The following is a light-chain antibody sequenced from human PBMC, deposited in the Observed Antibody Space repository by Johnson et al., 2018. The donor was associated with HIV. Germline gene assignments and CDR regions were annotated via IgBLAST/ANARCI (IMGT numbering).Light chain of an antibody. CDR2: ENN. Sequence: QSMLTQPPSVSAAPGQKVTISFSGRSSDMGNYAISWYQQLPGTVPKLLMYENNKRPSGIPDRFSGSKSGTSATLGITGLQTGDEADYYCGTWDSSLSAHYVSGTGTKITVL. V-gene: IGLV1-51*01. CDR3: GTWDSSLSAHYV. J-gene: IGLJ1*01. CDR1: SSDMGNYA.